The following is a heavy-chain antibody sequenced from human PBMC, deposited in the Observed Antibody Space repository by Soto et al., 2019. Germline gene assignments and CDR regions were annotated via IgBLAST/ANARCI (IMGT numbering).Heavy chain of an antibody. CDR1: GFTFSTYA. J-gene: IGHJ6*02. Sequence: GGSVRLSCAASGFTFSTYAMSWVRQAPGKGPERVSVMTGSGSSSYYADSVKGRFTISRDNSKKTLYLQMRSLRAEDTAVYYCAKMGFRIGTGTYDYTMDVRGQGTTVPVSS. CDR3: AKMGFRIGTGTYDYTMDV. V-gene: IGHV3-23*01. CDR2: MTGSGSSS. D-gene: IGHD5-12*01.